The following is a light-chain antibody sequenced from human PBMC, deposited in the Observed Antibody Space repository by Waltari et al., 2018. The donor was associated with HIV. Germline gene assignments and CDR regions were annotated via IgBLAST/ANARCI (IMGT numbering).Light chain of an antibody. CDR1: QSVSSNY. J-gene: IGKJ2*01. CDR3: QQYGSSPYT. V-gene: IGKV3-20*01. Sequence: DIVLTQSPDTLSLSPGERAALSRRASQSVSSNYLAWYQQKPGQAPRLLIYGASSRATGIPDTFSGSGSGTDFTLTISRLEPEDFAVYYCQQYGSSPYTFGQGTKLEIK. CDR2: GAS.